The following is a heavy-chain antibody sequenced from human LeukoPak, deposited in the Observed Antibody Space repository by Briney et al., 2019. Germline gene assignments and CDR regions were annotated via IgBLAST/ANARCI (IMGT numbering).Heavy chain of an antibody. Sequence: QSGGSLRLSCAASGFTFSSYAMSWVRQAPGKGLEWVARNKNKANSYSTEYAASVRGRFTISRDDSKNSLSLQMNSLKTEDTAVYFCARVALRSCGGDYYCSRYFDLWGRGTLVTVSS. CDR2: NKNKANSYST. V-gene: IGHV3-72*01. CDR3: ARVALRSCGGDYYCSRYFDL. J-gene: IGHJ2*01. D-gene: IGHD2-21*01. CDR1: GFTFSSYA.